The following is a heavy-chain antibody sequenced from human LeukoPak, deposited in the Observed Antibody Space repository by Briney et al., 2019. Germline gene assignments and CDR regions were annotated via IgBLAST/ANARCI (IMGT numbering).Heavy chain of an antibody. CDR1: GYSISSGYY. D-gene: IGHD3-22*01. Sequence: SETLSLTCTVSGYSISSGYYWTWVRQPAGKGLEWIGRLYKSVKTDYNPSLKSRVTISVDMSKNQFSLKLTSVTAADTAVYYCARGIPYDSRGYYYGWFDPWGQGTLVTVSS. V-gene: IGHV4-38-2*02. J-gene: IGHJ5*02. CDR3: ARGIPYDSRGYYYGWFDP. CDR2: LYKSVKT.